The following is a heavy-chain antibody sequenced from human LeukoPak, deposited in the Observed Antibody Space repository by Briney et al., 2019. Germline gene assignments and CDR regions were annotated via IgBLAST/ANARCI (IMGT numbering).Heavy chain of an antibody. CDR2: IYYSGST. CDR1: GGSISSYY. Sequence: SETLSLTCTVSGGSISSYYWSWIRQPPGKGLEWIGYIYYSGSTNYNPSLKSRVTISVDTSKNQFSLKLSSVIAADTAVYYCARGTYDSSGYYYAYWGQGTLVTVSS. V-gene: IGHV4-59*01. CDR3: ARGTYDSSGYYYAY. D-gene: IGHD3-22*01. J-gene: IGHJ4*02.